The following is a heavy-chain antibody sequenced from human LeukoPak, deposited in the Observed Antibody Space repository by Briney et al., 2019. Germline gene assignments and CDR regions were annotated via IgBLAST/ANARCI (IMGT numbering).Heavy chain of an antibody. V-gene: IGHV3-7*03. CDR1: GFTFSSYW. J-gene: IGHJ1*01. D-gene: IGHD3-22*01. CDR2: IKQDGSEK. Sequence: GGSLRLSCAASGFTFSSYWMSWVRQAPGKGLEWVASIKQDGSEKYYVDSVKGRFTISRDNAKNSLYLQMNSLRAEDTAVYYCARVDSSAPWVYFQHWGQGTLVTVSS. CDR3: ARVDSSAPWVYFQH.